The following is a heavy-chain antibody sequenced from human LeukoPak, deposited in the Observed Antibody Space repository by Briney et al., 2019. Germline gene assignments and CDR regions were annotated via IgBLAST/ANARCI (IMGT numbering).Heavy chain of an antibody. CDR3: GSTIIPASQVDL. Sequence: SETLSLTCIVSGGSIRNYYWNWIRQSPGKGLEWIGYIFYSGTINYNPSLKSRATISIDTSKNQFTLRLTSVTAADTAIYYCGSTIIPASQVDLWGQGTLVTVSS. J-gene: IGHJ5*02. V-gene: IGHV4-59*01. D-gene: IGHD2-2*01. CDR2: IFYSGTI. CDR1: GGSIRNYY.